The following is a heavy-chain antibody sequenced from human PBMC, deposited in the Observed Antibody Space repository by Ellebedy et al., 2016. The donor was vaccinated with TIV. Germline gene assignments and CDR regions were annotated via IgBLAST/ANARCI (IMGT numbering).Heavy chain of an antibody. Sequence: ASVKVSCXASGYTFTSYGISWVRQAPGQGLEWMGWISAYNGNTNYAQKLQGRVTMTTDTSTSTAYMELRSLRSDDTAVYYCARDPQRTDPPDYWGQGTLVTVSS. J-gene: IGHJ4*02. CDR1: GYTFTSYG. CDR3: ARDPQRTDPPDY. V-gene: IGHV1-18*01. CDR2: ISAYNGNT.